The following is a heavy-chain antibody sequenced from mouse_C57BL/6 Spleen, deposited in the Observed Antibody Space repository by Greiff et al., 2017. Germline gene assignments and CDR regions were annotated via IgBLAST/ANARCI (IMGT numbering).Heavy chain of an antibody. Sequence: VQLQQPGAELVKPGASVKLSCKASGYTFTSYWMHWVKQRPGQGLEWIGMIHPNSGSTNYNEKFKSKATLTVDKSSSTAYMQLSSLTSEDSAVYYCARRDYDVFAYWGQGTLVTVSA. CDR2: IHPNSGST. CDR3: ARRDYDVFAY. D-gene: IGHD2-4*01. V-gene: IGHV1-64*01. J-gene: IGHJ3*01. CDR1: GYTFTSYW.